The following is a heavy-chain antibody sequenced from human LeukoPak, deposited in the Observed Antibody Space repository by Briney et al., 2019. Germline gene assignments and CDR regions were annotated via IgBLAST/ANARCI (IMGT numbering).Heavy chain of an antibody. J-gene: IGHJ2*01. CDR3: ARDYYYDTSGHRSGYFDL. D-gene: IGHD3-22*01. Sequence: GASVKVSCKASGYTFTSYEINWARQATGQGLEWMGRTNPDSGNTGYAQKFQGRVTMTRNTSITTAYMELSSLRSEDTAVYYCARDYYYDTSGHRSGYFDLWGRGTLVTVSS. CDR2: TNPDSGNT. CDR1: GYTFTSYE. V-gene: IGHV1-8*01.